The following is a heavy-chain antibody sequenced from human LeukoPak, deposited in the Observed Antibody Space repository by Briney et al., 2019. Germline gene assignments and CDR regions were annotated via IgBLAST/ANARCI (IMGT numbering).Heavy chain of an antibody. Sequence: ASVKVSCKASGYTFTSYGISWVRQAPGQGLEWMGWISAYNGNTNYAQKLQGRVTMTTDTSTSTAYMELRSLRSDDTAVYYCARGFQTNPYCSSTSCYYYYMDVWGKGTTVTVSS. V-gene: IGHV1-18*01. CDR1: GYTFTSYG. D-gene: IGHD2-2*01. J-gene: IGHJ6*03. CDR3: ARGFQTNPYCSSTSCYYYYMDV. CDR2: ISAYNGNT.